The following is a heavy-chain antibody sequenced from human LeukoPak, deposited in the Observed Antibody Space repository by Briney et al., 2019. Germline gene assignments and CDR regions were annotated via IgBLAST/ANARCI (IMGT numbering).Heavy chain of an antibody. CDR3: TRADLKDSSSWYFYFQH. V-gene: IGHV4-39*07. Sequence: SETLSLTCTVSGGSISSSSYYWGWIRQPPGKGLEWIGSIYYSGSTYYNPSLKSRVTISVDTSKNQFSLKLSSVTAADTAVYYCTRADLKDSSSWYFYFQHWGQGTLVTVSS. CDR2: IYYSGST. J-gene: IGHJ1*01. D-gene: IGHD6-13*01. CDR1: GGSISSSSYY.